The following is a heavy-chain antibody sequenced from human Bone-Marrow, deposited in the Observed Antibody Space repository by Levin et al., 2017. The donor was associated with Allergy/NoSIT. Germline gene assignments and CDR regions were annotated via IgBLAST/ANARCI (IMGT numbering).Heavy chain of an antibody. CDR3: ARSQKAPRDTNAFDI. D-gene: IGHD5-18*01. V-gene: IGHV3-33*01. Sequence: PGGSLRLSCAASGFTFSSYGMHWVRQAPGKGLEWVALIWSDGSNENYADSVKGRFTISRDNSKNTLYVQMNSLRAEDTARYYCARSQKAPRDTNAFDIWGQGTVVTVSS. J-gene: IGHJ3*02. CDR2: IWSDGSNE. CDR1: GFTFSSYG.